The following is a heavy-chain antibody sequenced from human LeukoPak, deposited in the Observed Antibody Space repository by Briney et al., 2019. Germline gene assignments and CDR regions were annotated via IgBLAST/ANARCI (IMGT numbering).Heavy chain of an antibody. D-gene: IGHD3-22*01. CDR1: GFTFSSYW. CDR2: IKYDGSEK. Sequence: GGSLRLSCAASGFTFSSYWISWVRQAPGKGLEWVANIKYDGSEKYYVDSVKGRFTISRDNAKNSLYLQMNSLRAEDTAVYYYAREPGYYYDYWGQGTLVTVSS. V-gene: IGHV3-7*01. J-gene: IGHJ4*02. CDR3: AREPGYYYDY.